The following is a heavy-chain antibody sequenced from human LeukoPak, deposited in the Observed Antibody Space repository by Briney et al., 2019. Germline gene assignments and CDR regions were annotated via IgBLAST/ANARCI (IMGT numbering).Heavy chain of an antibody. CDR1: GGTFSSYA. CDR2: IIPIFGTA. Sequence: SVKVSCRASGGTFSSYAISWVRQAPAQGLEWMGGIIPIFGTANYAQKFQGRVTITTDESTSTAYMELSSLRSEDTAVYYCASRGRNYGDYSFDYWGQGTLVTVSS. V-gene: IGHV1-69*05. CDR3: ASRGRNYGDYSFDY. J-gene: IGHJ4*02. D-gene: IGHD4-17*01.